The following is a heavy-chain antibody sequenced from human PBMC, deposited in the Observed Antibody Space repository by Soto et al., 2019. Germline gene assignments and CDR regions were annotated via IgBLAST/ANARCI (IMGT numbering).Heavy chain of an antibody. CDR2: ISSNGGST. V-gene: IGHV3-64*04. CDR3: ARDPYSSFDY. J-gene: IGHJ4*02. D-gene: IGHD5-12*01. CDR1: GFTFSSYA. Sequence: GGSLRLSCSASGFTFSSYAMHWVRQAPGKGLEYVSAISSNGGSTYYADSVKGRFTISRDNSKNTLYLQMNSLRADDTAVYYCARDPYSSFDYWGQGTLVTVSS.